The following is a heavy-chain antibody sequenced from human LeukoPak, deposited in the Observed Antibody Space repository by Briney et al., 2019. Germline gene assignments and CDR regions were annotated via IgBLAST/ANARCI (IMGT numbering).Heavy chain of an antibody. D-gene: IGHD2-15*01. V-gene: IGHV4-59*01. Sequence: SETLSLTCTVSGGSISSYYLSWIRQPPGKGLAWIGYIYYSGSTNYNPSLKSRVTISVDTSKNQFSLKLSSVTAADTAVYYCARVGGDCSGGSCYSMSSGYYYYYGMDVWGQGTTVTVSS. CDR2: IYYSGST. CDR3: ARVGGDCSGGSCYSMSSGYYYYYGMDV. J-gene: IGHJ6*02. CDR1: GGSISSYY.